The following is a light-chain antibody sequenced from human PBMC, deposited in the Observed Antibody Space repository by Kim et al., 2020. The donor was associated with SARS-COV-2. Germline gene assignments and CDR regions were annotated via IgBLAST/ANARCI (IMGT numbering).Light chain of an antibody. CDR1: SLRSYY. CDR3: NSRDSSGNHLGV. CDR2: GKN. Sequence: LGQTVRSTCQGDSLRSYYASWYQQKPGQAPVPVIYGKNNRPSGIPDRFSGSSSGNTASLTITGAQAEDEADYYCNSRDSSGNHLGVFGGGTQLTVL. J-gene: IGLJ3*02. V-gene: IGLV3-19*01.